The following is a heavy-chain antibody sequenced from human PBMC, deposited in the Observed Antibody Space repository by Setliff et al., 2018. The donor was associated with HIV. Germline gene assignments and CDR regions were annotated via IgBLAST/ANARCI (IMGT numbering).Heavy chain of an antibody. CDR2: ISAYNGNT. D-gene: IGHD2-2*01. V-gene: IGHV1-18*01. J-gene: IGHJ5*02. CDR3: AETHRGYCSSTSCLEWFDP. CDR1: GYTFTSYG. Sequence: RASVKVSCKASGYTFTSYGISWVRQAPGQGLEWMGWISAYNGNTNYAQKLQGRVTMTTDTSTSTAYMELRSLRSDDTAVYYCAETHRGYCSSTSCLEWFDPWGQGTLVTVSS.